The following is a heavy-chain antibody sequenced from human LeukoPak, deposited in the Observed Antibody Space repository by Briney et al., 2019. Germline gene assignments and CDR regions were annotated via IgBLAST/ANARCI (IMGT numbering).Heavy chain of an antibody. V-gene: IGHV3-15*01. CDR1: GFTFSNAW. D-gene: IGHD2-8*01. Sequence: PGGSLRLSCAASGFTFSNAWLTWVRQAPGKGLEWVGRVKTKGDGGAADYAAPVKGRFTISRDDSTKTLYLQMNSLKTEDTAVYYCTTDRMIYATNWAVSWFDPWGQGTLVTVSS. CDR3: TTDRMIYATNWAVSWFDP. CDR2: VKTKGDGGAA. J-gene: IGHJ5*02.